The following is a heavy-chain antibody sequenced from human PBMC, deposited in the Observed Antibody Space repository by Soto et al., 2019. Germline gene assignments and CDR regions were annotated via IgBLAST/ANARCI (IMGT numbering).Heavy chain of an antibody. V-gene: IGHV5-51*01. J-gene: IGHJ6*03. Sequence: GESLKISCKGSGYSFTSYAIGWVRQMPGKGLGGMGIIYPGDSDARYSPSFQGPVTISADKSISTAHLQWSSLKASDTAMYYCARGVVPAAIPYLRYYYMDVWGKGTTVTAP. CDR2: IYPGDSDA. CDR3: ARGVVPAAIPYLRYYYMDV. D-gene: IGHD2-2*01. CDR1: GYSFTSYA.